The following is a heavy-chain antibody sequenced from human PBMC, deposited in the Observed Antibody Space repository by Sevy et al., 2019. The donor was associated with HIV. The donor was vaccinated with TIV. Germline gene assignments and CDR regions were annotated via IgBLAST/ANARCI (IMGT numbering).Heavy chain of an antibody. CDR2: IRSTGTDK. CDR3: ARDRGYGDYGGEFDY. CDR1: GFTFSYYS. D-gene: IGHD4-17*01. V-gene: IGHV3-21*01. J-gene: IGHJ4*02. Sequence: GRSLRLSCAASGFTFSYYSMNWVRQAPGKGLEWVSSIRSTGTDKRYADSVKGRFTISRDNAQNSLTLQMNSLRAEDTAVYYCARDRGYGDYGGEFDYWGQGTLVTVSS.